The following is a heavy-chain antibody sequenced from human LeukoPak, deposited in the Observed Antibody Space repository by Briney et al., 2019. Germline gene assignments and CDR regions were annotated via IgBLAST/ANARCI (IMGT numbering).Heavy chain of an antibody. D-gene: IGHD2-15*01. CDR2: IYYSGST. J-gene: IGHJ6*02. CDR1: GGSISSYY. CDR3: ARDYSYPGYYYGMDV. V-gene: IGHV4-59*01. Sequence: SETLSLTCTVSGGSISSYYWSWIRQPPGKGLEWIGYIYYSGSTNYNPSLKSRVTISVDTSKNQFSLKLSSVTAADMAVYYCARDYSYPGYYYGMDVWGQGTTVTVSS.